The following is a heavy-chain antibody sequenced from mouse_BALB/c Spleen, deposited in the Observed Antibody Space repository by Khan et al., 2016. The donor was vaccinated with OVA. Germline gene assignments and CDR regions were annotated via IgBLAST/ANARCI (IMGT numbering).Heavy chain of an antibody. CDR2: IHYSGST. V-gene: IGHV3-1*02. CDR1: GYSITSGYN. CDR3: AGGFPTY. Sequence: QLEESGPDLVKPSQSLSLTCTVTGYSITSGYNWHWIRQFPGNKLEWMGYIHYSGSTSYNPSLKSRISITRDTSKNQFFLQLNSVTTEDTSTYYGAGGFPTYWGQGTLVTVSA. J-gene: IGHJ3*01.